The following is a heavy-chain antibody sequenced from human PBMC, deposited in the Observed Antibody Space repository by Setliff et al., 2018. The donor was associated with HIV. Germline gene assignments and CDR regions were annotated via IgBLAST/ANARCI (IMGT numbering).Heavy chain of an antibody. CDR2: ISGSGGST. Sequence: GGSLRLSCAASGFTFSSYAMSWVRQAPGKGLEWVSAISGSGGSTYYADSVKGRFTISRDNSKNTLYLQMNSLRAEDTAVYYCAKGGEGATLTWYYYYIMDVWGQGTTVTVSS. J-gene: IGHJ6*02. CDR3: AKGGEGATLTWYYYYIMDV. V-gene: IGHV3-23*01. D-gene: IGHD1-26*01. CDR1: GFTFSSYA.